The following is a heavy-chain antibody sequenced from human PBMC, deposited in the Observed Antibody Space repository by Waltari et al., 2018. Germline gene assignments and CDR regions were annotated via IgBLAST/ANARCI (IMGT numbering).Heavy chain of an antibody. J-gene: IGHJ4*02. CDR1: GFSFGAYA. CDR3: AKDLKGAWTIDY. D-gene: IGHD1-26*01. CDR2: IQPDVGDK. Sequence: QVHLVESGGGVVQPGGSLRLSCAAYGFSFGAYAMYWVRQAPGKGLEWVAHIQPDVGDKFYGDSVKGRFSISRDDSRNTLFLQMNSLRDEDTAVYYCAKDLKGAWTIDYWGQGTLVTVSS. V-gene: IGHV3-30*02.